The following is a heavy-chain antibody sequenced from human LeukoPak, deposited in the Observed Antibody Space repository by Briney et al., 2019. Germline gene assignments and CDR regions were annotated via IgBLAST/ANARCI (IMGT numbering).Heavy chain of an antibody. CDR1: GYTFTGQY. D-gene: IGHD3-10*01. J-gene: IGHJ5*02. Sequence: ASVTVSCKTFGYTFTGQYMHWVRQAPGQRLEWMGWINAGNGNTKYSQKFQGRVTITRDTSASTAYMELSSLRSEDTAVYYCARASITMVRGNWFDPWGQGTLVTVSS. CDR2: INAGNGNT. CDR3: ARASITMVRGNWFDP. V-gene: IGHV1-3*01.